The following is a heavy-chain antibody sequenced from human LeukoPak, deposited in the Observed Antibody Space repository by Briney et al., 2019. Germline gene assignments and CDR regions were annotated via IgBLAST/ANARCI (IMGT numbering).Heavy chain of an antibody. CDR2: SRNKANGYTT. CDR1: GITLSDHY. CDR3: AATVAGSNYYGMDV. V-gene: IGHV3-72*01. D-gene: IGHD6-19*01. Sequence: GESLRLSCAASGITLSDHYMDWVRQAPGKGLEWVGRSRNKANGYTTEYAASVRGRFTTSRDDSKNSLYLQMNSLKTEDAAVYYCAATVAGSNYYGMDVWGQGTTVTVS. J-gene: IGHJ6*02.